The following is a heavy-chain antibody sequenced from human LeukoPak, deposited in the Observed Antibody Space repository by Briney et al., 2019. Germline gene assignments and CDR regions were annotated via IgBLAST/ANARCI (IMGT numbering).Heavy chain of an antibody. V-gene: IGHV1-18*01. CDR2: ISAYNGNT. Sequence: ASVKVSCKASGYIFTSYGISWVRQAPGQGLAWMGWISAYNGNTNYAQKLQGRVTMTTDTSTSTAYMELRSLRSDDTAVYYCARVHSSGYYYGGDYWGQGTLVTVSS. J-gene: IGHJ4*02. D-gene: IGHD3-22*01. CDR3: ARVHSSGYYYGGDY. CDR1: GYIFTSYG.